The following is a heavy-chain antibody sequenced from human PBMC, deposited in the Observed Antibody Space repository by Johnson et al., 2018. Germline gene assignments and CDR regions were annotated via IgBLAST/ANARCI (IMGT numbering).Heavy chain of an antibody. CDR2: ISGSGGST. V-gene: IGHV3-23*04. D-gene: IGHD3-10*01. J-gene: IGHJ1*01. Sequence: VQLVESGGGLVQPGGSLRLSCAASGFTFRSYDLSWVRQAPGKGLDWVSGISGSGGSTYYADSVKGRFTISRDNSKNTLYLKMNSLRVEDTAVYYCATMGRLSMVRGGPWGQGTLVIVSS. CDR1: GFTFRSYD. CDR3: ATMGRLSMVRGGP.